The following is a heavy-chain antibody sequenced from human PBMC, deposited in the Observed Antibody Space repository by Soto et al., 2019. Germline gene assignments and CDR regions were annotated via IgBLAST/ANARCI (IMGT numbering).Heavy chain of an antibody. J-gene: IGHJ4*02. CDR2: ISAYNGNT. Sequence: QVQLVQSGAEVKKPGASVKVSCKASGYTFTSYGISWVRQAPGQGLEWMGWISAYNGNTNYAQKLQGRVTMTTDASSSTAYMEVRRLRKDETDVYYCRRARYLGYCSGGSCYFGLYGGQGSLVTVSS. D-gene: IGHD2-15*01. CDR3: RRARYLGYCSGGSCYFGLY. V-gene: IGHV1-18*01. CDR1: GYTFTSYG.